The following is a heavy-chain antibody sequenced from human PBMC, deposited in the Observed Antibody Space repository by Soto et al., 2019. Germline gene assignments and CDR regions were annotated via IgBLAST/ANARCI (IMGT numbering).Heavy chain of an antibody. CDR2: IYYSGST. CDR3: ARAKNYGSGELDY. D-gene: IGHD3-10*01. J-gene: IGHJ4*02. Sequence: SETLSLTCTVSGGSISSYYWSWIRQPPGKGLEWIGYIYYSGSTNYNPSLKSRVTMTRDTSISTAYLELRRLTSDATAIYYCARAKNYGSGELDYWGQGTLVTVSS. V-gene: IGHV4-59*01. CDR1: GGSISSYY.